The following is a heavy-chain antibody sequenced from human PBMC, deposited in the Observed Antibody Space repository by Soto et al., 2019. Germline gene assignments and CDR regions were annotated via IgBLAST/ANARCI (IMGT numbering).Heavy chain of an antibody. V-gene: IGHV4-34*01. CDR1: GGSFSGYY. D-gene: IGHD6-13*01. Sequence: SETLSLTCAVYGGSFSGYYWSWIRQPPGKGLEWIGEINHSGSTNYNPSLKSRVTISVDTSKNQFSLKLSSVTAADTAVYYCAPIAAAGESGLRLQNYYGMDFWGQGTTVTVSS. CDR2: INHSGST. J-gene: IGHJ6*02. CDR3: APIAAAGESGLRLQNYYGMDF.